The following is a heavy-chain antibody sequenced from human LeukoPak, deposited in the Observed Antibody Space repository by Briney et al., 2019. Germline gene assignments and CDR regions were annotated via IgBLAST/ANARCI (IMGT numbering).Heavy chain of an antibody. V-gene: IGHV1-69*05. J-gene: IGHJ4*02. CDR2: IIPIFGTA. Sequence: SVKVSCKASGGTFSSYAISWVRQAPGQGLEWMGRIIPIFGTANYAQKFQGRVTITTDESTSTAYMELSSLRSEDTAVYYCARDISGCDWGALDYWGQGTLVTVSS. D-gene: IGHD5-12*01. CDR3: ARDISGCDWGALDY. CDR1: GGTFSSYA.